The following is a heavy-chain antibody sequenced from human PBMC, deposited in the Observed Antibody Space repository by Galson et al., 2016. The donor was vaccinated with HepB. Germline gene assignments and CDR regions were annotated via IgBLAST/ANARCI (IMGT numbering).Heavy chain of an antibody. D-gene: IGHD1-26*01. J-gene: IGHJ2*01. V-gene: IGHV4-34*01. CDR1: GGSVRGFY. CDR3: ARVLVGVQYWYFDV. Sequence: SETLSLTCAVYGGSVRGFYWNWIRQSPGKGLEWIGDTNPSGSTMSADTSKNQFSLELTSVTAADTAVYFCARVLVGVQYWYFDVWGRGTQVTVSS. CDR2: TNPSGS.